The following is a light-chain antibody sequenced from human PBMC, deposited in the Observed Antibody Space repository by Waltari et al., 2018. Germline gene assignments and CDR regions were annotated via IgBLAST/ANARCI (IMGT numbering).Light chain of an antibody. Sequence: QTVLTQPPSASGTPGQRVTISCSGSSSNIGSNLVNWYQQLPGTAPKLLVYRNNQRTSGVPDRFSGSKSGPSASLAISGLQSEDEADYYCAAWDDSLSGKVFGGGTKLTVL. CDR1: SSNIGSNL. CDR2: RNN. V-gene: IGLV1-44*01. J-gene: IGLJ3*02. CDR3: AAWDDSLSGKV.